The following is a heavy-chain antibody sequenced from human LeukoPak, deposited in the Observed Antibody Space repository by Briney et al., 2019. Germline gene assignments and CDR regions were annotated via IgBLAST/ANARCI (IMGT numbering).Heavy chain of an antibody. J-gene: IGHJ4*02. D-gene: IGHD2-2*01. V-gene: IGHV3-30*02. CDR1: GFTFSSYG. Sequence: GGSLRLSCAASGFTFSSYGMHWVRQAPGKGLEWVAFIRYDRSNKYYADSVKGRFTISRDNSKNTLYLQMNSLRAEDTAVYYCAKDSAIFGIVVVPAGGYWGQGTLVTVSS. CDR2: IRYDRSNK. CDR3: AKDSAIFGIVVVPAGGY.